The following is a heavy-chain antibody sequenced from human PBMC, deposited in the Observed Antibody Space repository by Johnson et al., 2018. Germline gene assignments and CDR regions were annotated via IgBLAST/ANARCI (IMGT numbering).Heavy chain of an antibody. CDR3: TGLRGDFHY. V-gene: IGHV3-73*02. Sequence: VQLQESGGGLVQPGESLKVSCVGSGFTLSGSAMHWVRQAPGKGLEWAGRITMQPTGYGTLYSASLKGWFVFPRDNTKNTVYLEMRSLKNEDTAGYNCTGLRGDFHYGGQGTLGTVAS. J-gene: IGHJ1*01. D-gene: IGHD3-10*01. CDR2: ITMQPTGYGT. CDR1: GFTLSGSA.